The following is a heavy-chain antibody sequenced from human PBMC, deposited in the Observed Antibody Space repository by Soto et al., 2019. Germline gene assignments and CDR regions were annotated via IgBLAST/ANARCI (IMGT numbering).Heavy chain of an antibody. V-gene: IGHV1-58*01. D-gene: IGHD6-13*01. CDR2: IVVGSGNT. CDR1: GFTFTSSA. Sequence: ASVKVSCKASGFTFTSSAVQWVRQARGQRLEWIGWIVVGSGNTNYAQKVQERVTITRDMSTSTAYMELSSLRSEDTAVYYCAADGIAAAGTRYFQHWGQGTLVTVSS. CDR3: AADGIAAAGTRYFQH. J-gene: IGHJ1*01.